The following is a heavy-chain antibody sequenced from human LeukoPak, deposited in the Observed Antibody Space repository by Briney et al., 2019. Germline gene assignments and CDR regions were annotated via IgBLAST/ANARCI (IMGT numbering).Heavy chain of an antibody. J-gene: IGHJ6*03. V-gene: IGHV3-9*01. Sequence: AGGSLRLSCAASGFTFDDYAMHWVRQAPGKGLEWVSGISWNSGSIGYADSVKGRFTISRDIFKNTVYLQMNSLKTEDTAVYYCTTSTMTTHYYYYYMDVWGKGTTVTVSS. D-gene: IGHD3-3*01. CDR3: TTSTMTTHYYYYYMDV. CDR2: ISWNSGSI. CDR1: GFTFDDYA.